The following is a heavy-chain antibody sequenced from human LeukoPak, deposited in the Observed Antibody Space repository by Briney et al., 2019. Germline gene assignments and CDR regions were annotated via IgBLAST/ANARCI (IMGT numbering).Heavy chain of an antibody. CDR1: GFTFSSYS. J-gene: IGHJ4*02. Sequence: KSGGSLRLSCAASGFTFSSYSMNWVRQAPGKGLEWVSSISSSSSYIYYADSVKGRFTISRDNAKNSLYLQMNSLRAEDTAVYYCARDLRGYSGYDSGDYWGQGTLVTVSS. CDR2: ISSSSSYI. CDR3: ARDLRGYSGYDSGDY. V-gene: IGHV3-21*01. D-gene: IGHD5-12*01.